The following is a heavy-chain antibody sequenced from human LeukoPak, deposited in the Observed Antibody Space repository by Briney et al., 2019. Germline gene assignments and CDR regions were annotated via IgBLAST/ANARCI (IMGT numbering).Heavy chain of an antibody. V-gene: IGHV1-69*04. CDR3: AREEEMATISRGMDV. D-gene: IGHD5-12*01. CDR2: IIPILGIA. CDR1: GGTFSSYA. J-gene: IGHJ6*02. Sequence: SVKVSCKASGGTFSSYAIRWVRQAPGQGLEWMGRIIPILGIANYAQKFQGRVTITADKSTSTAYMELSSLRSEDTAVYYCAREEEMATISRGMDVWGQGTTVTVSS.